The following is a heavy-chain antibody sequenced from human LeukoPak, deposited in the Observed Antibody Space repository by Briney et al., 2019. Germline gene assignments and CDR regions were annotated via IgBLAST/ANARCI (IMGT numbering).Heavy chain of an antibody. CDR1: GYTFTGYY. D-gene: IGHD3-22*01. CDR3: ASDPAKIYYDSSGPGAY. Sequence: GASVKVSCKASGYTFTGYYMHWVRQAPGQGLEWMGWINPNSGGTNYAQKFQGRVTMTRDTSISTAYMELSRLRSDDTAVYYCASDPAKIYYDSSGPGAYWGQGTLVTVSS. J-gene: IGHJ4*02. CDR2: INPNSGGT. V-gene: IGHV1-2*02.